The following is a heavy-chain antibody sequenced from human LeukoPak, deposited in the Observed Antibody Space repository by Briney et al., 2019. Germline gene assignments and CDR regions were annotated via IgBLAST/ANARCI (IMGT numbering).Heavy chain of an antibody. V-gene: IGHV3-21*01. CDR1: GFTFSSYS. J-gene: IGHJ6*03. CDR2: ISSSSSYI. CDR3: ASGSGSYRTPYYYMDV. D-gene: IGHD3-10*01. Sequence: PGGSLRLSCAASGFTFSSYSMNWVRQAPGKGLEWVSSISSSSSYIYYADSVKGRFTISRDNAKNSLYLQMNSLRAEDTAVYYCASGSGSYRTPYYYMDVWGTGTTVTVSS.